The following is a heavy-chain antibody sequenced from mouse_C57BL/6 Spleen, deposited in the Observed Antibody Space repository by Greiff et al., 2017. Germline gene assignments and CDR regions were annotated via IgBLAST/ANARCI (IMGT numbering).Heavy chain of an antibody. CDR3: ARSFITTVVAPFAY. Sequence: QVQLQQSGPGLVQPSPSLSITCTVSGFSLTSYGVHWVRQSPGKGLEWLGVIWRGGSTDYNAAFISRLSISKDNSKSQVFFKMNSLQADDTAIYYCARSFITTVVAPFAYWGKGTLVTVSA. D-gene: IGHD1-1*01. CDR1: GFSLTSYG. V-gene: IGHV2-2*01. J-gene: IGHJ3*01. CDR2: IWRGGST.